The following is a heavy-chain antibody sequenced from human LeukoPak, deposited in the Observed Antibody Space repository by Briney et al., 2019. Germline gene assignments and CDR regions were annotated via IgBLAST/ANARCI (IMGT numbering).Heavy chain of an antibody. CDR2: MNPNSGST. CDR3: ARGRGMGEYSYGPIYDY. D-gene: IGHD5-18*01. CDR1: GYTFTSYD. Sequence: GASVKVSCKASGYTFTSYDINWVRQATGQGLEWMGWMNPNSGSTGYAQKFQGRVTMTRNTSISTAYMELSSLRSEDTAVYYCARGRGMGEYSYGPIYDYWGQGTLVTVSS. J-gene: IGHJ4*02. V-gene: IGHV1-8*01.